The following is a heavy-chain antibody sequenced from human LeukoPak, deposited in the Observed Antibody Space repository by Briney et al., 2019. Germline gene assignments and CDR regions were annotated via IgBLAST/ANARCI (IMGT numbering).Heavy chain of an antibody. D-gene: IGHD1-14*01. CDR2: TRDRTHSYST. CDR3: VRGHNIFDY. CDR1: GFTLSDHD. Sequence: GGSLRLSCAASGFTLSDHDMDWVRQAPRKGLEWVGRTRDRTHSYSTEYAASVKGRFTISRDDSKNSFYLQMNSLKTEDTAVYYCVRGHNIFDYWGQGTLVTVSS. J-gene: IGHJ4*02. V-gene: IGHV3-72*01.